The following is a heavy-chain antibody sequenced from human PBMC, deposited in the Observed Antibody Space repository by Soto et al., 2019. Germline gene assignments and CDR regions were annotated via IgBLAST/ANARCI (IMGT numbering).Heavy chain of an antibody. V-gene: IGHV6-1*01. CDR2: TFYRSKWSH. J-gene: IGHJ6*02. Sequence: QVQLQPSVPGLVKPSQTLSLTFAISGDRVFTNSAAAWNWIRQSPSRCLEWQGRTFYRSKWSHGSSSSVRRRLNINPDTAKNQFSLQLKSVTPDDTAVYYCARDLGGYMDVWGQGTTVTVSS. D-gene: IGHD6-25*01. CDR1: GDRVFTNSAAA. CDR3: ARDLGGYMDV.